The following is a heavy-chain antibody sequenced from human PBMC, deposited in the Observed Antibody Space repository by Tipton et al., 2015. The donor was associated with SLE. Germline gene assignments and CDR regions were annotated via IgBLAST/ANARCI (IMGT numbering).Heavy chain of an antibody. V-gene: IGHV4-34*01. CDR2: MYYSGNT. CDR1: GGSFSVHY. Sequence: GLVKPSETLSLTCAVYGGSFSVHYWSWSWIRQPPGKGLEWIGSMYYSGNTYYNPSFKSRVTISVDTSKNQFSLRLTSVTAADTGVYYCARGKISWAVFVVRNYFDSWGQGTLVTVSS. J-gene: IGHJ4*02. CDR3: ARGKISWAVFVVRNYFDS. D-gene: IGHD2-21*01.